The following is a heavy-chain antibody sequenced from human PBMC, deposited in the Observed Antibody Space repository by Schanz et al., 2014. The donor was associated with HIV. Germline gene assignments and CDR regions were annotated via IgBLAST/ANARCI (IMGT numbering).Heavy chain of an antibody. Sequence: QVQLVESGGGVVQPGRSLRLSCAASGFTFSSYGMHWVRQAPGKGLEWVAVIWYDGSNKYYADSVKGRFTISRDNSRKTLYLQMNSLRAEDTALYYCATTLYPYTSSSDCYYGMDVWGRGTTVTVSS. CDR1: GFTFSSYG. CDR2: IWYDGSNK. CDR3: ATTLYPYTSSSDCYYGMDV. D-gene: IGHD6-6*01. J-gene: IGHJ6*02. V-gene: IGHV3-33*01.